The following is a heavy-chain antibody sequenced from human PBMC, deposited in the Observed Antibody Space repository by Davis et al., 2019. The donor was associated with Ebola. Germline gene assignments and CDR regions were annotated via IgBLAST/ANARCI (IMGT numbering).Heavy chain of an antibody. CDR3: ARDEGYSSGWYVVGGDY. Sequence: PGGSLRLSCAASGFTFSSYWMSWVRQAPGKGLEWVANIKQDGSEKYYVDSVKGGFTISRDNSKNTLYLQMNSLRAEDTAVYYCARDEGYSSGWYVVGGDYWGQGTLVTVSS. D-gene: IGHD6-19*01. V-gene: IGHV3-7*01. CDR1: GFTFSSYW. CDR2: IKQDGSEK. J-gene: IGHJ4*02.